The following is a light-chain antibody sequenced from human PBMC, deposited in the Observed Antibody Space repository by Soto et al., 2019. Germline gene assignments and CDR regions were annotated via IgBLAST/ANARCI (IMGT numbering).Light chain of an antibody. CDR1: QGVTTN. V-gene: IGKV3-15*01. J-gene: IGKJ5*01. CDR2: DVY. CDR3: KQYNNWPFS. Sequence: EIVMTQSPASLSVSPGERVTLSCRAGQGVTTNFAWYQQKSGQSPRLLIYDVYTRATGVPARFSGTGSETDFTLTIRGLQSEDSAVYFCKQYNNWPFSVGQGTRLEI.